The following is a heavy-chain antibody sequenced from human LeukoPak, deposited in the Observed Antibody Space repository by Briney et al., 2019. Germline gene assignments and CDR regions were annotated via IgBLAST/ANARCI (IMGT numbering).Heavy chain of an antibody. J-gene: IGHJ4*02. V-gene: IGHV4-34*01. CDR2: TNHSGST. Sequence: SETLSLTCAVYGGSFSGYYWSWIRQPPGKGLEWIGETNHSGSTNYNPSLKSRVTISVDTSKNQFSLKLSSVTAADTAVYYCARGVPSDYWGQGTLVTVSS. CDR1: GGSFSGYY. CDR3: ARGVPSDY. D-gene: IGHD6-6*01.